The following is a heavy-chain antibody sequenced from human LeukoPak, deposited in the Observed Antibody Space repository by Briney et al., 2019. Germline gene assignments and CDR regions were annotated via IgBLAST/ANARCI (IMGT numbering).Heavy chain of an antibody. D-gene: IGHD3-22*01. J-gene: IGHJ4*02. Sequence: PGGSLRLSCAASGFIFSNHAMSWVRQAPGKGLEWVSSISGGGDSTNYADSVKGRFTISRDNSKNTLYLQMNSLRAEDTAVYYCARDYDMYDSSGYYLGYWGQGTLVTVSS. CDR2: ISGGGDST. CDR1: GFIFSNHA. CDR3: ARDYDMYDSSGYYLGY. V-gene: IGHV3-23*01.